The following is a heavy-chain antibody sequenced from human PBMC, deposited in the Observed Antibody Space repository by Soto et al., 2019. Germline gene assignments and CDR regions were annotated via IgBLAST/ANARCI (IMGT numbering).Heavy chain of an antibody. CDR3: ASSLRFLEWVYYGMDV. Sequence: RASVKVSCKASGGTFSSYAISWVRQAPGQGLEWMGGIIPIFGTANYAQKFQGRVTITADKSTSTAYMELSSLRSEDTAVYYCASSLRFLEWVYYGMDVWGQGTTVTVAS. J-gene: IGHJ6*02. D-gene: IGHD3-3*01. V-gene: IGHV1-69*06. CDR1: GGTFSSYA. CDR2: IIPIFGTA.